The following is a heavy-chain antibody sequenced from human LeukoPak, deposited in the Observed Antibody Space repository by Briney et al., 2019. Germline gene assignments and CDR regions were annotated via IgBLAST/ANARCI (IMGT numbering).Heavy chain of an antibody. CDR2: LLPFFGTT. V-gene: IGHV1-69*05. CDR1: VDTFISYV. CDR3: ARAGVPRAGHEDSSNYYEGGYYFAY. Sequence: ASVTVSCKTSVDTFISYVINWVRQAPGRGLAGMGGLLPFFGTTNYAQDFQDRLTITTDESTTTAYMELTNLRSEDTAIYYCARAGVPRAGHEDSSNYYEGGYYFAYWGQGTLVTVSS. D-gene: IGHD4-11*01. J-gene: IGHJ4*02.